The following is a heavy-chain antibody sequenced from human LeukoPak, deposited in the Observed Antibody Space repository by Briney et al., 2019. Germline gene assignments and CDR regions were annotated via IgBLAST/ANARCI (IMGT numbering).Heavy chain of an antibody. Sequence: PSETLSLTCTVSGGSIRGHWWTWVRQPPGRGLEWIGDAFYTGSINYSPSLKSRLTLSLDTSRNLFSLDLRSVTAADTAIYYCARRNTADASIDFWGQGTLVSASS. CDR2: AFYTGSI. J-gene: IGHJ4*02. D-gene: IGHD4-17*01. CDR1: GGSIRGHW. V-gene: IGHV4-59*08. CDR3: ARRNTADASIDF.